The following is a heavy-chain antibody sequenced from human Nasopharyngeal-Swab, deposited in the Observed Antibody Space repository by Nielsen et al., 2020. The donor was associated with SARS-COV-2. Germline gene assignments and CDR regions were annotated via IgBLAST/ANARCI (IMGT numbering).Heavy chain of an antibody. CDR1: GFTFSSYW. CDR2: INSDGSST. CDR3: AKDGGDYDYSAG. V-gene: IGHV3-74*01. J-gene: IGHJ4*02. D-gene: IGHD5-12*01. Sequence: GESLKISCAASGFTFSSYWMHWVRQAPGKGLVWVSRINSDGSSTSYADSVKGRFTISRDNAKNTLYLQMNSLRAEDTAVYYCAKDGGDYDYSAGWGQGTLVTVSS.